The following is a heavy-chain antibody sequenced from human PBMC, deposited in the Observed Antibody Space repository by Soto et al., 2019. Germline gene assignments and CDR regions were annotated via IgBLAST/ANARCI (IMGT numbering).Heavy chain of an antibody. CDR3: ARRYHDFWSGYPKGYWFDP. CDR2: IIPIFGTA. Sequence: SVKVSCKASGGTFSSYAISWVRQAPGQGLEWMGGIIPIFGTANYAQKFQGRATITADESTSTAYMELSSLRSEDTAVYYCARRYHDFWSGYPKGYWFDPWGQGTLVTVSS. J-gene: IGHJ5*01. V-gene: IGHV1-69*13. CDR1: GGTFSSYA. D-gene: IGHD3-3*01.